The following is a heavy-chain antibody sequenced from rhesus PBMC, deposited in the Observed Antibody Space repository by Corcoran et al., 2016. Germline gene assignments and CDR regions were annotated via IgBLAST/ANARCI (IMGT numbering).Heavy chain of an antibody. CDR1: GYSTSSGFY. D-gene: IGHD6-25*01. J-gene: IGHJ4*01. Sequence: QVQLQESGPGLVKPSETLSLTCAVSGYSTSSGFYGNWIRQPPGKGLGWIGSIYGSGGRNYLNPSLKSRVTLSVDTSKNQFSLKLSSVTAADTAVYYCARDRAAAGNGNFDYWGQGVLVTVSS. CDR3: ARDRAAAGNGNFDY. CDR2: IYGSGGRN. V-gene: IGHV4S14*01.